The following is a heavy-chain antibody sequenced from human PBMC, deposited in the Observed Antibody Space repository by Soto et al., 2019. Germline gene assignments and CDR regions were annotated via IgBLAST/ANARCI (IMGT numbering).Heavy chain of an antibody. CDR2: ISGSGASA. CDR3: AKIASVALDVFDF. V-gene: IGHV3-23*01. CDR1: GFTFSSYA. J-gene: IGHJ3*01. D-gene: IGHD2-15*01. Sequence: GGSLRLSCAVSGFTFSSYAMSWVRQAPGKGLEWVSAISGSGASAYFADSVKGRFTVSRDNSKNTLFLQMNSLRAEDTAVYYCAKIASVALDVFDFWGPGTMVTVSS.